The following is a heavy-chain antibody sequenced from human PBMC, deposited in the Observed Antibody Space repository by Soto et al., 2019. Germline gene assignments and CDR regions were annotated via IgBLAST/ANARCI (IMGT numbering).Heavy chain of an antibody. CDR2: MSPNSGRT. CDR3: ARGKRYTNDY. J-gene: IGHJ4*02. D-gene: IGHD2-2*02. V-gene: IGHV1-8*01. CDR1: GYTFSNYD. Sequence: QVQLVQSGAEVKKPGASVKVSCKASGYTFSNYDINWVRQATGQGLEWMGWMSPNSGRTGYAQKFQGRVTMTRNTSSITAYMELSSLRSEDTAVYYCARGKRYTNDYWGQGTLVTVSS.